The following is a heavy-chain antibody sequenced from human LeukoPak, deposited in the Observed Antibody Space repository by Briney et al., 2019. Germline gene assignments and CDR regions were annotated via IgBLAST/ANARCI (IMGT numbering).Heavy chain of an antibody. CDR3: ARDLGQYYDTSDNWFDP. CDR2: ISSGGGNT. V-gene: IGHV3-64*01. CDR1: GFTFSSYA. D-gene: IGHD3-22*01. J-gene: IGHJ5*02. Sequence: GGSLRLSCAASGFTFSSYAMHWVRQAPGKGLEYVSAISSGGGNTNYANSVKGRFTISRDNAKNTLNLQMNSLRAEDTAVYYCARDLGQYYDTSDNWFDPWGQGTLVTVSS.